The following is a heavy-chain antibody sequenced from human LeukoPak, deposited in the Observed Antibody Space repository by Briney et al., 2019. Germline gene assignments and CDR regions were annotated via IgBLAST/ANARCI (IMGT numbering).Heavy chain of an antibody. V-gene: IGHV3-21*01. J-gene: IGHJ4*02. CDR3: ARENNPTIFGVVIIAYFDY. CDR2: ISSSSSYI. Sequence: GGSLRLSCAASGFTFSSYSMNWVRQAPGKGLEWVSSISSSSSYIYYADSVKGRFTISRDNAKNSLYLQMNSLRAEDTAVYYCARENNPTIFGVVIIAYFDYWGQGTLVTVSS. CDR1: GFTFSSYS. D-gene: IGHD3-3*01.